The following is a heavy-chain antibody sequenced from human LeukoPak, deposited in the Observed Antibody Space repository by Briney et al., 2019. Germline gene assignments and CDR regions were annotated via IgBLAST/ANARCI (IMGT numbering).Heavy chain of an antibody. V-gene: IGHV3-23*01. CDR1: GFTFSSSA. Sequence: GGSLRLSCAASGFTFSSSAMSWVRQAPGKGLEWVSSISGSGSGGSTYYADSVKGRFTISRDNSKNTLYLQMDSLRAEDTAVYYCAVRTFTVAFDSWGQGTLVTVSS. CDR3: AVRTFTVAFDS. D-gene: IGHD6-19*01. CDR2: ISGSGSGGST. J-gene: IGHJ4*02.